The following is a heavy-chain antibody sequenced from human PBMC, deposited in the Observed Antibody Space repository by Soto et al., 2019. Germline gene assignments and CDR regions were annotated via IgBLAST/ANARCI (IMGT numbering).Heavy chain of an antibody. J-gene: IGHJ5*02. Sequence: GRSLRLSCAASGFTFSRYAMCWVRHAPGKGLGWVAVISYDGSNKYYADSVKGRFTISRDNSKNTLYLQMNSLRAEDTAVSYCANASPLDSYVSSGYREVPDWFAPRAQGT. CDR2: ISYDGSNK. CDR3: ANASPLDSYVSSGYREVPDWFAP. D-gene: IGHD3-22*01. CDR1: GFTFSRYA. V-gene: IGHV3-30*18.